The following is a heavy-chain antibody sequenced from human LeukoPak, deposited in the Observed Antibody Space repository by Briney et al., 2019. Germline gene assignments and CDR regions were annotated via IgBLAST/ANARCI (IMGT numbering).Heavy chain of an antibody. CDR3: PRPQVAGKTDAFDI. CDR1: GFTFSSYS. J-gene: IGHJ3*02. V-gene: IGHV3-21*01. CDR2: ISSSSSYI. Sequence: PGGSLRLSCAASGFTFSSYSMNWVRQAPGKGLEWVSSISSSSSYIYYADSVKGRFTISRDNAKNSLYLQMNSLRAEDTAVYYCPRPQVAGKTDAFDIWGQGTMVTVSS. D-gene: IGHD6-19*01.